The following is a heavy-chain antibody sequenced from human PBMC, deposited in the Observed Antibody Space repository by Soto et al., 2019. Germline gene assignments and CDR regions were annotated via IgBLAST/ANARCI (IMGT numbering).Heavy chain of an antibody. CDR2: SRNKANGYTT. CDR1: GFRFTDHY. D-gene: IGHD3-9*01. V-gene: IGHV3-72*01. J-gene: IGHJ4*02. Sequence: GGSLRLSCAASGFRFTDHYMDWVLQAPWKGLEWIGRSRNKANGYTTEYAASVKDRFTISRDESTNSLHLQMNSLTIEDTAVYYCTRRGSNYDCHEYWGQGALVTVSS. CDR3: TRRGSNYDCHEY.